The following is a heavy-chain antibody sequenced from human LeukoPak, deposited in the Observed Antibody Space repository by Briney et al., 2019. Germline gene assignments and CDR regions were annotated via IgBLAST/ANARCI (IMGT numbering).Heavy chain of an antibody. J-gene: IGHJ3*02. CDR1: GFTFRDYY. V-gene: IGHV3-11*03. D-gene: IGHD2-15*01. Sequence: PGGSLRLSCAASGFTFRDYYMSWIRQAPGKGLGCVSYIRRSSYDTIYADSVKGRFTLSRDNAKNSLYLQMNSLRAEDTGVYYCARRLLGTTSFDMGGQETRLTVS. CDR3: ARRLLGTTSFDM. CDR2: IRRSSYDT.